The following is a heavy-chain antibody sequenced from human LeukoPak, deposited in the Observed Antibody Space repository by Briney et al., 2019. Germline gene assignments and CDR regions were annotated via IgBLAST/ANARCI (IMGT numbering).Heavy chain of an antibody. Sequence: PGGSLRLSCAASGFTFGSYAMSWVRQAPGKGLEWVSAISGSGGSTYYADSVKGRFTISRDNSKNTLYLQMNSLRAEDTAVYYCAKEIPYGIAVVPAATDWGQGTLVTVSS. CDR2: ISGSGGST. D-gene: IGHD2-2*01. CDR1: GFTFGSYA. V-gene: IGHV3-23*01. J-gene: IGHJ4*02. CDR3: AKEIPYGIAVVPAATD.